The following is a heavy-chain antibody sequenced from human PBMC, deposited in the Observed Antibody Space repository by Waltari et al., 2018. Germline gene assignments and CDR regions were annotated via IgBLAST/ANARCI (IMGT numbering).Heavy chain of an antibody. Sequence: QVQLVQSGAEVKTPGASVKVSCKASGYTFTGYYMHWVRQAPGQGLEWMGWINPNSDGTNYAQKCQGRVTRTKDTSISTAYMELSRLRSDDTAVYYCARDMDTVGSNWFDPWGQGTLVTVSS. J-gene: IGHJ5*02. V-gene: IGHV1-2*02. CDR1: GYTFTGYY. CDR2: INPNSDGT. CDR3: ARDMDTVGSNWFDP. D-gene: IGHD5-18*01.